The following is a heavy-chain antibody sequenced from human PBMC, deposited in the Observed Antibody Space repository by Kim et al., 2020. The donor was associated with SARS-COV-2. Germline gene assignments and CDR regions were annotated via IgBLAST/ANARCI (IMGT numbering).Heavy chain of an antibody. CDR2: ISSSSSYI. CDR1: GFTFSSYS. Sequence: GGSLRLSCAASGFTFSSYSMNWVRQAPGKGLEWVSSISSSSSYIYYADSVKGRFTISRDNAKNSLYLQMNSLRAEDTAVYYCARAEHSHIVVVTAGYWGQGTLVTVSS. V-gene: IGHV3-21*04. D-gene: IGHD2-21*02. CDR3: ARAEHSHIVVVTAGY. J-gene: IGHJ4*02.